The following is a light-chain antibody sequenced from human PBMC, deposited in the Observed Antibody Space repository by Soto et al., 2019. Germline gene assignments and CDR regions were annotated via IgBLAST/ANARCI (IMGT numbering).Light chain of an antibody. Sequence: DVQMNQSPSTLSASVGDRVTITCRASQSIGDWLAWFQQKPGRAPKLLIYKASNLESGVPSTFSGSASGTEFTLTISSLQPDDFATYYCQQYYDYSWTFGQGTKVDIK. V-gene: IGKV1-5*03. CDR2: KAS. J-gene: IGKJ1*01. CDR1: QSIGDW. CDR3: QQYYDYSWT.